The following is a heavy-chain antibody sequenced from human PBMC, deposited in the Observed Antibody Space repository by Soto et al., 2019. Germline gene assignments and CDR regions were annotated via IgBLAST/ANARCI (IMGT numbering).Heavy chain of an antibody. V-gene: IGHV1-69*13. Sequence: GSSVKVSCKASGGTFSSYAISWVRQAPGQGLEWMGGIIPIFGTANYAQKFQGRVTITADESTSTAYMELSSLRSEDTAVYYCARDPLWFGESYGMDVWGQGTTVTVYS. CDR2: IIPIFGTA. D-gene: IGHD3-10*01. J-gene: IGHJ6*02. CDR1: GGTFSSYA. CDR3: ARDPLWFGESYGMDV.